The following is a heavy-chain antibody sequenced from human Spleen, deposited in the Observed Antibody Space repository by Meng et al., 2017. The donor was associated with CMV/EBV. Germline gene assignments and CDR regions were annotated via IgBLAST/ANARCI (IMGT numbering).Heavy chain of an antibody. V-gene: IGHV1-2*02. CDR1: GYTFTAHY. J-gene: IGHJ4*02. D-gene: IGHD7-27*01. CDR2: IHPHRGDT. Sequence: VSCKASGYTFTAHYFHWARQAPGQGLEWMGWIHPHRGDTNYAQQFQGRVTLTWDTSINTGYMELTRLTSDDTAVYYCARDNNWGPDYWGQGTLVTVSS. CDR3: ARDNNWGPDY.